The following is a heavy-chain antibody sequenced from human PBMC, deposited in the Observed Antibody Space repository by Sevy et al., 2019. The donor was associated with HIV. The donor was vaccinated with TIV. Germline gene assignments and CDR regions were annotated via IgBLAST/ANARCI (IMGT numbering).Heavy chain of an antibody. J-gene: IGHJ3*01. V-gene: IGHV3-33*01. D-gene: IGHD1-1*01. CDR2: GWYDGSNT. CDR1: GFTFSSYG. CDR3: ARVSRDGYNWDAFDV. Sequence: GGSLRLSCAASGFTFSSYGMHWVRQAPGKGLEWVAVGWYDGSNTNYANSVMGRFTISRDNSKNTLYLQMNSLRAEDTAVYYCARVSRDGYNWDAFDVWGQGTMVTISS.